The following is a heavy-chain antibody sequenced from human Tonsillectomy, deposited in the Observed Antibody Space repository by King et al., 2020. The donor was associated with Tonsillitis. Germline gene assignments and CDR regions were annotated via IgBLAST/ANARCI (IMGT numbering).Heavy chain of an antibody. D-gene: IGHD3-3*01. CDR1: GYNFAYYY. CDR3: ARHAANYDVDY. J-gene: IGHJ4*02. V-gene: IGHV5-51*01. CDR2: IYPGDSDI. Sequence: QLVQSGAEVKKPGESLKISCKGSGYNFAYYYIAWVRQMPGKGLEWVGLIYPGDSDIRYSPSFQGQVVISADKSITTAYLQWSSLKASDTAMYYCARHAANYDVDYWGQGTLVTVS.